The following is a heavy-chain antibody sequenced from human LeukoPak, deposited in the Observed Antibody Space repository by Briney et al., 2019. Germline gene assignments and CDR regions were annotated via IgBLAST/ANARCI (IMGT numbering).Heavy chain of an antibody. V-gene: IGHV4-59*01. CDR1: GGSISSYF. J-gene: IGHJ4*02. CDR3: ASQKVCSSTSCYTPDYFDY. Sequence: SETLSLTCIVSGGSISSYFWSWIRQPPGKGLEWIGYISNSGSTNYNPSLKSRVTISADTSKNQFSLKLSSVTAADTAVYYCASQKVCSSTSCYTPDYFDYWGQGTPVTVSS. D-gene: IGHD2-2*02. CDR2: ISNSGST.